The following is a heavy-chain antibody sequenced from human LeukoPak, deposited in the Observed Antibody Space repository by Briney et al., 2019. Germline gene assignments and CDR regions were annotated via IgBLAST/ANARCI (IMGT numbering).Heavy chain of an antibody. Sequence: PGGSLRLSCAASGFTLSSYSMNWVRQAPGKGLEWVSFISSSSSYIYYADSVKGRFTISRDNAKNSLFLQMNSLRAEDTAVYYCARGIMTPYYMDVWGQGTLVTVSS. V-gene: IGHV3-21*01. CDR1: GFTLSSYS. CDR2: ISSSSSYI. D-gene: IGHD3-16*01. J-gene: IGHJ4*02. CDR3: ARGIMTPYYMDV.